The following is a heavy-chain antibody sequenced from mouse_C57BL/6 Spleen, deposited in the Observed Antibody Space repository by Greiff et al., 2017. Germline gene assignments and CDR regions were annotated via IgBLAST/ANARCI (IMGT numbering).Heavy chain of an antibody. Sequence: VQLQQSGAELVRPGTSVKVSCKASGYAFTNYLIEWVKQRPGQGLEWIGVINPGSGGTNYNEKFKGKATLTADKSSSTAYMQLSSLTSEDSAVYFCARSTYFDYWGQGTTRTVSS. V-gene: IGHV1-54*01. CDR1: GYAFTNYL. CDR3: ARSTYFDY. J-gene: IGHJ2*01. CDR2: INPGSGGT.